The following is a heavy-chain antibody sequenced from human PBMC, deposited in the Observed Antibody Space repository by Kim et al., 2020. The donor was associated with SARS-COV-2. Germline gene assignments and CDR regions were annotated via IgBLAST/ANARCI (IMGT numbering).Heavy chain of an antibody. CDR1: GFTFSSYA. D-gene: IGHD3-10*01. J-gene: IGHJ6*02. CDR2: ISGSGGST. Sequence: GGSLRLSCAASGFTFSSYAMSWVRQAPGKGLEWVSAISGSGGSTYYADSVKGRFTISRNNSKNTLYLQMNSFRAEDTAVYYCAKSSPPTYYYGSGSYYYYDMDDWGQGTTVTVSS. CDR3: AKSSPPTYYYGSGSYYYYDMDD. V-gene: IGHV3-23*01.